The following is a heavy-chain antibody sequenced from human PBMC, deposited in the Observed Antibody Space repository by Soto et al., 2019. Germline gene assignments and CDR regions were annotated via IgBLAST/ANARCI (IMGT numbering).Heavy chain of an antibody. CDR1: GDSITDNHW. CDR3: ASKLGPYYYGLDV. V-gene: IGHV4-4*02. D-gene: IGHD3-16*01. CDR2: IYHTGHA. Sequence: SETLSLTCTVYGDSITDNHWWTWVRQSPGKGPEMIGEIYHTGHANYNPSLNSRVAISVDKSKNQFSLTLNSVTAADTAVYYCASKLGPYYYGLDVWGQGTTVTVSS. J-gene: IGHJ6*02.